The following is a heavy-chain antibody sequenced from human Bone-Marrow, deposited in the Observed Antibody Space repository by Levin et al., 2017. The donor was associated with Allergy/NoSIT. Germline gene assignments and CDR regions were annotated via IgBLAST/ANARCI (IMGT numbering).Heavy chain of an antibody. CDR1: GYTFTSYG. CDR2: ISAYNDNT. V-gene: IGHV1-18*01. Sequence: ASVKVSCKASGYTFTSYGISWVRQAPGQGLEWMGWISAYNDNTYYAQKLQGRVTVTTDTSTSTAYMELRSLRSDDTAMYYCARDQVGATADYWGQGTLVTVSS. D-gene: IGHD1-26*01. CDR3: ARDQVGATADY. J-gene: IGHJ4*02.